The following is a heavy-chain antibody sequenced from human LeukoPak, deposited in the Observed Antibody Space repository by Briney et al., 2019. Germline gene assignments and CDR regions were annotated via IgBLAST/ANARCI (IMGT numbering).Heavy chain of an antibody. CDR3: AKGYYGSGSYGWFDY. V-gene: IGHV3-7*03. CDR2: INQDGSSK. D-gene: IGHD3-10*01. Sequence: GGSLRLSCAVSGFTFSSYWMGWVRQAPGKGLAWVANINQDGSSKYYEDSVKGRFTISRDNAKNSLFLHMNSLRAEDTAVYSCAKGYYGSGSYGWFDYWGQGTLVTVSS. CDR1: GFTFSSYW. J-gene: IGHJ4*02.